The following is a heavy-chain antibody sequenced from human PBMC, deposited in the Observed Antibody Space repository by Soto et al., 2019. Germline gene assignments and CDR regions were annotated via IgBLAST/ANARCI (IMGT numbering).Heavy chain of an antibody. Sequence: SVKVSCKASGGTFSSYAISWVRQAPGQGLEWMGGIIPIFGTANYAQKFQGRVTITADESTSTAYMELSSLRSEDTAVYYCATRGVLGYYYYGMDVWGQGTTVTVSS. V-gene: IGHV1-69*13. CDR2: IIPIFGTA. D-gene: IGHD3-10*01. CDR1: GGTFSSYA. J-gene: IGHJ6*02. CDR3: ATRGVLGYYYYGMDV.